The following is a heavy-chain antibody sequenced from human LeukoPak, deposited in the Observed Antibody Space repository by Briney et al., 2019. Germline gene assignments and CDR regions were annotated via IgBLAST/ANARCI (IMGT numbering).Heavy chain of an antibody. CDR3: ARIYLVEPAENGMDV. CDR2: ISGNGGST. D-gene: IGHD2-2*01. Sequence: PGGSLRLSCAASGFTFSSYAMNWVRQAPGKGLEWVSSISGNGGSTNYADSVRGRFTISRDNSKNMLYLQMNSLRAEDTAVYYCARIYLVEPAENGMDVWGQGTTVTVSS. J-gene: IGHJ6*02. V-gene: IGHV3-23*01. CDR1: GFTFSSYA.